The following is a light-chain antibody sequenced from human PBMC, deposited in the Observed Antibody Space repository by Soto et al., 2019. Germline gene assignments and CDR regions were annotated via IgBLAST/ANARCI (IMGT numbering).Light chain of an antibody. V-gene: IGLV1-40*01. CDR2: GNS. CDR3: QSYDSSLSGYV. J-gene: IGLJ1*01. CDR1: SSNIGAGYD. Sequence: QSVLTQPPSVSGATGQRVTISCTGSSSNIGAGYDVHWYQQLPGTAPKLLSYGNSNRPSGVPDRFSGSKSGTSASLAITGLQAEDEADYYCQSYDSSLSGYVFGSGTKLTVL.